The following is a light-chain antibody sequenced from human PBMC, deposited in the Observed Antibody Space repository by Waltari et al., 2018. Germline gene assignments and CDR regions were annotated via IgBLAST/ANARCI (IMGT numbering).Light chain of an antibody. CDR3: QQYNSYPLT. Sequence: DIQMTQSPPTLSASLGDRVTIACRASQSIDIWLSWYQQKPGKAPKVLIYKASSLESGVPSRFSGSGSGTEFTLTISSLQPDDFATYYCQQYNSYPLTFGGGTKVEIK. CDR1: QSIDIW. CDR2: KAS. V-gene: IGKV1-5*03. J-gene: IGKJ4*01.